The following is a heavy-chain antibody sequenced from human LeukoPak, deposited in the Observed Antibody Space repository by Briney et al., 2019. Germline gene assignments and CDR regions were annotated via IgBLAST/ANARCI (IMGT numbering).Heavy chain of an antibody. CDR1: GYTFTGYY. Sequence: VASVKVSCKASGYTFTGYYMHWVRQAPGQGLEWMGWINPNSGGTNYAQKFQGRVTMTRATSISTAYMELSRLRSDDTAVYYCARSGDYRNWFDPWGQGTLVTVSS. V-gene: IGHV1-2*02. D-gene: IGHD4-17*01. CDR3: ARSGDYRNWFDP. J-gene: IGHJ5*02. CDR2: INPNSGGT.